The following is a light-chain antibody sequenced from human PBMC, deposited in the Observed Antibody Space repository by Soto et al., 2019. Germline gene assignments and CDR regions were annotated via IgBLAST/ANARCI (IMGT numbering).Light chain of an antibody. CDR1: QSISSY. CDR2: DAS. Sequence: EIVLTQSPATLSLSPGERATLSCRASQSISSYLAWYQQKPGQAPRLLIYDASNRATGIPARFSGSGSGTDFILTISSLEPEDFAVYYCQKRSNWLLTFGGGTKVEIK. J-gene: IGKJ4*01. CDR3: QKRSNWLLT. V-gene: IGKV3-11*01.